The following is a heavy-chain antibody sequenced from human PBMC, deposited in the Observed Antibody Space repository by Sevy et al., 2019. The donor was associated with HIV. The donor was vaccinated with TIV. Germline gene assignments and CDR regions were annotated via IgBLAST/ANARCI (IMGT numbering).Heavy chain of an antibody. CDR1: GYTLTKLS. J-gene: IGHJ5*02. Sequence: ASVKVSCKVSGYTLTKLSIHCVRQAPGKGLEWMGEFAPQYGETIYAQRFQGRLTMTEDTSPDTAFMELSSLTSEDTAIYYCTTVGLRYYSGSSSYQGDWFDPWGQGTLVTVSS. D-gene: IGHD2-15*01. V-gene: IGHV1-24*01. CDR3: TTVGLRYYSGSSSYQGDWFDP. CDR2: FAPQYGET.